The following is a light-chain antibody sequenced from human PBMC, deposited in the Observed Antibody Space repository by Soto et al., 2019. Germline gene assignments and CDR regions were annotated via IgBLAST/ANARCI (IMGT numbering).Light chain of an antibody. CDR2: GAS. J-gene: IGKJ5*01. V-gene: IGKV3-20*01. CDR1: QSVSGSD. Sequence: EVVLTQSPGTLSLSPGERATLSCRASQSVSGSDLAWYQQKPGQAPRLLIFGASSRAAGSPDRFSGSGSGTDFTLTISRLEPEDFAVYYCQQYGSSPTFGQGTRLEIK. CDR3: QQYGSSPT.